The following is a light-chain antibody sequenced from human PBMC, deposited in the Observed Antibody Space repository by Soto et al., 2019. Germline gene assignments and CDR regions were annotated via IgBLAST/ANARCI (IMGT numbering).Light chain of an antibody. Sequence: EIVSTQSPVTLSLSPWEGATLSCMASQTVSKNYLAWYQQKAGQAPRLVIYAASTRATGIPDRFSGSGSGTDFTLTISRLEPEDFAVFYCQQYAVSPITFGQGTRLEIK. V-gene: IGKV3-20*01. CDR3: QQYAVSPIT. CDR1: QTVSKNY. J-gene: IGKJ5*01. CDR2: AAS.